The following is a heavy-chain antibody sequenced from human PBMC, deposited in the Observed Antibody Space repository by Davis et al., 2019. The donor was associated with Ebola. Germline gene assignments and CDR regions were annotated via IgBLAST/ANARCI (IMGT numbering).Heavy chain of an antibody. Sequence: GGSLRLFCAASGFTFSSYAMSWVRQAPGKGLEWVSAISGSGGSTYYADSVKGRFTISRDNSKNTLYLQMNSLRAEDTAAYYCAKDSSSFRPYGMDVWGQGTTVTVSS. CDR3: AKDSSSFRPYGMDV. J-gene: IGHJ6*02. V-gene: IGHV3-23*01. D-gene: IGHD6-13*01. CDR2: ISGSGGST. CDR1: GFTFSSYA.